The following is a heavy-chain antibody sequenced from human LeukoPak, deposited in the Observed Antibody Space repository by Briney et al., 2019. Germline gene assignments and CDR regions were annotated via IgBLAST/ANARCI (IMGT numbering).Heavy chain of an antibody. CDR2: IRSKANSYAT. V-gene: IGHV3-73*01. J-gene: IGHJ6*03. CDR1: GFTFSGSA. Sequence: PGGSLRLSCAASGFTFSGSAMHWVRQASGKGLEWVGRIRSKANSYATAYAASVKGRFTISRDDSKNTAHLQMNSLKTEDTAVYYCTSRGYYYRDVWGKGPTVTVSS. CDR3: TSRGYYYRDV.